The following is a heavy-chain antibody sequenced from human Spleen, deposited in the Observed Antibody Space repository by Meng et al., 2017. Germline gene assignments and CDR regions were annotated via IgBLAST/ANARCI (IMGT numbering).Heavy chain of an antibody. D-gene: IGHD3/OR15-3a*01. Sequence: GESLKISCAASGFPFSNWEMNWVRQAPGKGLEWISYISSGGATIYYADSVKGRFTISRDNAKNSLYLQMNSLRAEDTAVYYCARGTGYRLFDYWGQGTLVTVSS. J-gene: IGHJ4*02. CDR1: GFPFSNWE. CDR3: ARGTGYRLFDY. CDR2: ISSGGATI. V-gene: IGHV3-48*03.